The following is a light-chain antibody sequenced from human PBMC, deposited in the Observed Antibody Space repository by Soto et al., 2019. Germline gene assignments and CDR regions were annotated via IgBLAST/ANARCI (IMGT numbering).Light chain of an antibody. CDR2: KAS. V-gene: IGKV1-5*03. CDR3: QHYNSWEFT. Sequence: DIQMTQSPSPLSASVGDRVTITCRASQSISSWLAWYQQKPGKAPKLLIYKASSLESGVPSRFSGSGSGTEFTLTISSLQPDDFATYYCQHYNSWEFTFGPGTKVDI. CDR1: QSISSW. J-gene: IGKJ3*01.